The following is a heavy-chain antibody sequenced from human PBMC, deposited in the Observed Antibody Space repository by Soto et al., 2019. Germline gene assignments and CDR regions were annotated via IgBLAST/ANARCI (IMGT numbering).Heavy chain of an antibody. Sequence: EVQLVESGGGLVKPGGSLRLGCEVSGFTVGSAWMNWVRQAPGKGLVWVGRIKSRVDGGTRDYAEPVKGRFTIAIDASKTTLSPQMESLKTADTAVYYCTSVPQRAPTEDMARSWGQVTLFTVSS. CDR3: TSVPQRAPTEDMARS. J-gene: IGHJ5*02. CDR2: IKSRVDGGTR. CDR1: GFTVGSAW. D-gene: IGHD2-21*02. V-gene: IGHV3-15*07.